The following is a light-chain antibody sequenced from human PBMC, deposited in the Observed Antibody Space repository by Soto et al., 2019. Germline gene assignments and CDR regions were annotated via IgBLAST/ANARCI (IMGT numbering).Light chain of an antibody. CDR3: QQRSNWPT. V-gene: IGKV3-11*01. CDR2: DAS. J-gene: IGKJ5*01. CDR1: QSTSSH. Sequence: VLTQSPATLSLSPWHSATLSCRASQSTSSHFAWYQQKSGQAPRLLIYDASKRATGIPARFSGSGSGTDFTLTISSLEPEDFAVYYCQQRSNWPTFGQGTRLEIK.